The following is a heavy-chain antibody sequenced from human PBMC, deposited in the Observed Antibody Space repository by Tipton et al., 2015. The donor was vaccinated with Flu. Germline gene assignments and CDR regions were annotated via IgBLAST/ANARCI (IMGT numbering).Heavy chain of an antibody. V-gene: IGHV4-59*08. CDR3: ARHRRHSSWDFDY. CDR2: SHYSGIT. J-gene: IGHJ4*02. D-gene: IGHD6-13*01. Sequence: TLSLTCTVSGDSISSYYWSWIRQPPGRGLEWIGYSHYSGITNYSPTLKSRVTISVDTSKNHLSLKLSSVTAADTAVHYCARHRRHSSWDFDYWAQGSLFTVSS. CDR1: GDSISSYY.